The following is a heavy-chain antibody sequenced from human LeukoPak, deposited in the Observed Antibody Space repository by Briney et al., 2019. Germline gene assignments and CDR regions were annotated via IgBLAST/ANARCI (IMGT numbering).Heavy chain of an antibody. V-gene: IGHV3-23*01. J-gene: IGHJ4*02. CDR3: AKSLWQQLIQRTTLDY. CDR1: GFTSSSYA. D-gene: IGHD6-13*01. Sequence: GSLRLSCAASGFTSSSYALSWVRQAPGKGLECVSSITASGGSTYYADSVKGRFTISRDNSKNTLSLQMNSLRAEDTAIYYCAKSLWQQLIQRTTLDYWGLGTLVTVSS. CDR2: ITASGGST.